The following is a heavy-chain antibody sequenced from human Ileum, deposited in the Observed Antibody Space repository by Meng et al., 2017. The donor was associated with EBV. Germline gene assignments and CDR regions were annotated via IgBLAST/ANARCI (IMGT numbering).Heavy chain of an antibody. V-gene: IGHV3-74*01. CDR3: VRGGLGPWY. Sequence: VQLVASGGGLVQPGGSLSLSCAASGFTFSNSWMHWLRQAPGKGLVWVSHIDTDGSTTNYAGSVKGRFTISRDNAKNTLSLQMNSLRVEDTAVYYCVRGGLGPWYWGQGTLVTVSS. CDR2: IDTDGSTT. CDR1: GFTFSNSW. J-gene: IGHJ4*02. D-gene: IGHD3/OR15-3a*01.